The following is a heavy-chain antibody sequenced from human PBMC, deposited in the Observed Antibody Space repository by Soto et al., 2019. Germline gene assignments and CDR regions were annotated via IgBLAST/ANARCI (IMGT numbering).Heavy chain of an antibody. D-gene: IGHD3-9*01. CDR1: GFIISSYG. V-gene: IGHV3-30*03. CDR2: ISHDGSNK. Sequence: GSLRLSCAASGFIISSYGMHWVRQAPGKGLEWLAVISHDGSNKFYGDSVKGRFTISRDNSKNTLYLQVNSLRAEDTAVYYCASWGVIASPGYDGSKAPYDYWGQGTLVTVSS. J-gene: IGHJ4*01. CDR3: ASWGVIASPGYDGSKAPYDY.